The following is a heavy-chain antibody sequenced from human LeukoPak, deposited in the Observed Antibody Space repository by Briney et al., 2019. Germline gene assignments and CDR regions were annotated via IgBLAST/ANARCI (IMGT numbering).Heavy chain of an antibody. D-gene: IGHD6-13*01. CDR3: ARTAAAGPLYAFDI. Sequence: SETLSLTCTVSGGSISSYYWGWIRQPPGKGLEWIGSIYYSGSTYYNPSLKSRATISVDTSKNQFSLKLSSVTAADTAVYYCARTAAAGPLYAFDIWGQGTMVTVSS. CDR1: GGSISSYY. CDR2: IYYSGST. V-gene: IGHV4-39*01. J-gene: IGHJ3*02.